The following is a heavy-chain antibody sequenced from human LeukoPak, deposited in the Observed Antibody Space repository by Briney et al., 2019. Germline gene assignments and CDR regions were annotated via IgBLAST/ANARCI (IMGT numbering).Heavy chain of an antibody. CDR2: ISYDGSNK. J-gene: IGHJ4*02. V-gene: IGHV3-30*04. Sequence: PGGSLRLSCAASGFTFSSYAMHWVRQAPGKGLEWVAVISYDGSNKYYADSVKGRFTISRDNSKNTLYLQMNSLRAEDTAVYYCARDGTSQLELHYWGQGTLVTVSS. CDR3: ARDGTSQLELHY. D-gene: IGHD1-1*01. CDR1: GFTFSSYA.